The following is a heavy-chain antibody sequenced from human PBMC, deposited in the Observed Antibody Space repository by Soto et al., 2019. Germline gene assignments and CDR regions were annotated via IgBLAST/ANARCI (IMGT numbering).Heavy chain of an antibody. CDR1: GGTFSSYA. V-gene: IGHV1-69*13. D-gene: IGHD1-7*01. J-gene: IGHJ6*02. CDR3: ASTTGTTGDYYYYGMDV. Sequence: SVKVSCKASGGTFSSYAISWVRQAPGQGLEWMGGIIPIFGTANYAQKFQGRVTITADESTSTAYMELSSLRSEDTAVYYCASTTGTTGDYYYYGMDVWGQGTTVTVSS. CDR2: IIPIFGTA.